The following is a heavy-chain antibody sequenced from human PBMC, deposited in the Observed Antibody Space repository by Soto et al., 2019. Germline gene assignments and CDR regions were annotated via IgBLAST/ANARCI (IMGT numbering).Heavy chain of an antibody. D-gene: IGHD3-16*01. J-gene: IGHJ4*02. CDR1: GGSISSYC. CDR2: IYYSGST. V-gene: IGHV4-59*01. CDR3: ARVIMITFGGGIFDY. Sequence: SETLSLTCTVSGGSISSYCWSWIRQPPGKGLEWIGYIYYSGSTNYNPSLKSRVTISVDTSKNQFSLKLSSVTAADTAVYYCARVIMITFGGGIFDYWGQGTLVTVSS.